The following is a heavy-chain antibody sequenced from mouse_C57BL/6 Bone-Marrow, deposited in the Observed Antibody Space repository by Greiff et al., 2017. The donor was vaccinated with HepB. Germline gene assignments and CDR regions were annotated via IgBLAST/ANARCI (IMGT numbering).Heavy chain of an antibody. V-gene: IGHV1-54*01. CDR2: INPGSGGT. CDR3: AREGEYYGSSYDYYAMDY. Sequence: VKLQESGAELVRPGTSVKVSCKASGYAFTNYLIEWVKQRPGQGLEWIGVINPGSGGTNYNEKFKGKATLTADKSSSTAYMQLSSLTSEDSAVYFCAREGEYYGSSYDYYAMDYWGQGTSVTVSS. CDR1: GYAFTNYL. D-gene: IGHD1-1*01. J-gene: IGHJ4*01.